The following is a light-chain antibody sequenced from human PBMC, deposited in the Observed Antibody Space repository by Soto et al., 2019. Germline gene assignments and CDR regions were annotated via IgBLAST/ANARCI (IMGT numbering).Light chain of an antibody. J-gene: IGKJ4*01. Sequence: EVALTQSPVTLSLSPGERATLSCRASQSVSSSYLAWYQQKPGQAPRLLIYGASSRATGIPDRFSGSGSGTDFTLTISRLEPEDFAVYYCQQYNSWPLTFGGGTKVDIK. CDR3: QQYNSWPLT. V-gene: IGKV3-20*01. CDR1: QSVSSSY. CDR2: GAS.